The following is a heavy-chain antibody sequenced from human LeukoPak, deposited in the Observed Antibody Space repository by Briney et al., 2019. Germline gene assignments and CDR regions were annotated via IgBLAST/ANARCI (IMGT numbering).Heavy chain of an antibody. Sequence: GSLRLSCAASGFTFSSYSMNWVRQAPGKGLEWIGEINHSGSTNYNPSLKSRVTISVDTSKNQFSLKLSSVTAADTAVYYCARDLPYYDILTGYYTRHFDYWGQGTLVTVSS. CDR1: GFTFSSYS. CDR3: ARDLPYYDILTGYYTRHFDY. V-gene: IGHV4-34*01. J-gene: IGHJ4*02. D-gene: IGHD3-9*01. CDR2: INHSGST.